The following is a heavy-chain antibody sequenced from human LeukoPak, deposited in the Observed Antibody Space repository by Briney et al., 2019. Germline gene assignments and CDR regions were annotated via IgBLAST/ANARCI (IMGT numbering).Heavy chain of an antibody. D-gene: IGHD1-26*01. CDR3: ARDNSVGDYAWWFDP. Sequence: ASVKASCKASGSTFSSYYMHWVRQAPGQGLEWMGLINPSGGTTRYAQKFQGRVTMTRDLSTSTDYMELSSLRSDDTAVYFCARDNSVGDYAWWFDPWGQGTLVTVSS. J-gene: IGHJ5*02. CDR2: INPSGGTT. V-gene: IGHV1-46*01. CDR1: GSTFSSYY.